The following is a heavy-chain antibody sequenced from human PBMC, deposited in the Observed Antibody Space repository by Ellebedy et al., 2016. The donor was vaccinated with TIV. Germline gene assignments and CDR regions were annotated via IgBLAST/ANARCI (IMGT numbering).Heavy chain of an antibody. CDR1: GFTFSSFG. Sequence: GESLKISCEASGFTFSSFGMHWVRQAPGKGLEWVAVIWYDGSTQYSADSVKGRFTISRDNAKNSLYVQMNSLRAEDTAVYYCAREEGGYMAYFDLWGRGTLVTVSS. D-gene: IGHD5-24*01. CDR2: IWYDGSTQ. CDR3: AREEGGYMAYFDL. V-gene: IGHV3-33*01. J-gene: IGHJ2*01.